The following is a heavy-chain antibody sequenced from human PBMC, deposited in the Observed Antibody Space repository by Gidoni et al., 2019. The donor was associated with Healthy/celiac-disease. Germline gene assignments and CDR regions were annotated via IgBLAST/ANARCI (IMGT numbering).Heavy chain of an antibody. D-gene: IGHD1-26*01. CDR1: GGTFSSYA. CDR2: IIPIFGTA. J-gene: IGHJ6*03. Sequence: QVQLVQSGAEVKKPGSSVTVSCTASGGTFSSYAISCVRQAPGQGLEWMGGIIPIFGTANYAQKFQGRVTITADNSTSTAYMGLSSLRSEDTAVYYCASARGASRDYYYYYYMDVWGKGTTVTVSS. CDR3: ASARGASRDYYYYYYMDV. V-gene: IGHV1-69*06.